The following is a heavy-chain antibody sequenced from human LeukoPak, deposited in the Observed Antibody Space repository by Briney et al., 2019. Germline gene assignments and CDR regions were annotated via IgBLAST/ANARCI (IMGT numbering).Heavy chain of an antibody. CDR2: ISTYNGNT. V-gene: IGHV1-18*04. J-gene: IGHJ4*02. Sequence: ASVKVSCKASGYTFTSYGISWVRQAPGQGLEWMGWISTYNGNTNYAQKLQGSVTMTTDTSTSTAYMELRSLRSDDTAVYYCARDREGYCSSTSCVNFDYWGQGTLVTVSS. CDR1: GYTFTSYG. D-gene: IGHD2-2*01. CDR3: ARDREGYCSSTSCVNFDY.